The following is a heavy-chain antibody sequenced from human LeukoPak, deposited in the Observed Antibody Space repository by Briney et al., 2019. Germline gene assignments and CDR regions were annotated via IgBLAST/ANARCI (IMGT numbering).Heavy chain of an antibody. V-gene: IGHV1-69*13. J-gene: IGHJ4*02. D-gene: IGHD6-13*01. CDR1: GGTFSSSA. CDR2: IIRIFGTA. Sequence: SVKVSCKASGGTFSSSAISWVRQAPGQGLEWMGGIIRIFGTANYAQKFQGRVTITADESTSTAYMELSSLRSEDTAVYYCARDLRRAAAGLDYWGQGTLVTVSS. CDR3: ARDLRRAAAGLDY.